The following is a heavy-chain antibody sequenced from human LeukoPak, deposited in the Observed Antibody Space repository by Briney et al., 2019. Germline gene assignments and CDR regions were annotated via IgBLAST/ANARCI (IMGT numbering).Heavy chain of an antibody. D-gene: IGHD1-1*01. J-gene: IGHJ4*02. V-gene: IGHV1-2*02. CDR3: VPSNNFYYFDY. Sequence: ASVKVSCKTSGYTFTGYYMHWVRQPPGQGLEWMGWINPKSGGTSYPQKFQGRVSMTRDTSISTAYMELSRLRSDDTAVYYCVPSNNFYYFDYWGQGTLVTVSS. CDR1: GYTFTGYY. CDR2: INPKSGGT.